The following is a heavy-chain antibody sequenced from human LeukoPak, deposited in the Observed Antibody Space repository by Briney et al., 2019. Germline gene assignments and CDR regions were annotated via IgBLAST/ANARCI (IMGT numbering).Heavy chain of an antibody. J-gene: IGHJ4*02. CDR2: INWDGTNT. D-gene: IGHD6-13*01. Sequence: PGGSLRLSRAASGGTTDDYGMSWVRQAPGKGLEWVSGINWDGTNTYYAESVKGRFTISRDSAEKSLYQQMNSLRDDDTAFYYCVKDLSSSWSSFDYWGQGTLVTVSS. V-gene: IGHV3-20*04. CDR1: GGTTDDYG. CDR3: VKDLSSSWSSFDY.